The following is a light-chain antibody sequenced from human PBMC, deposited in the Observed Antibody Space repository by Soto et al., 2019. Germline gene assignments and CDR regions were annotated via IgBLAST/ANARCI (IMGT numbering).Light chain of an antibody. J-gene: IGKJ4*01. CDR1: QSVSSY. CDR3: QRYNNWPLT. CDR2: DAS. V-gene: IGKV3-11*01. Sequence: EVVLTQSPATLSLSPGESATLSCRASQSVSSYLAWYQQKPGQGPRLLIYDASNRATGVSARFSGSGSGTEFTLTINSLQSEDFAVYYCQRYNNWPLTFGGGTKVDIK.